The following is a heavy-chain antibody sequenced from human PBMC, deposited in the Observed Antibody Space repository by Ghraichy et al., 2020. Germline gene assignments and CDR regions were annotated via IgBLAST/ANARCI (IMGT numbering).Heavy chain of an antibody. Sequence: GGSMNNYYWTWIRQPAGKGLEWIGHIYTSGNFNYSPSLKSRVSMSVDTSNSQFSLKLTSMTAADTAVYYCARAQTLAAPGTYGCDAFDLWGQGTTVTVSS. CDR2: IYTSGNF. D-gene: IGHD6-13*01. J-gene: IGHJ3*01. V-gene: IGHV4-4*07. CDR3: ARAQTLAAPGTYGCDAFDL. CDR1: GGSMNNYY.